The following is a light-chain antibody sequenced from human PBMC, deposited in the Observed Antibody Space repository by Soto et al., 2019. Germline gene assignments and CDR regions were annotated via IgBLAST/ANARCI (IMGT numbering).Light chain of an antibody. CDR3: QRYNTYPLT. CDR1: QNIDAW. CDR2: KAS. J-gene: IGKJ4*01. Sequence: IQMIQSPSTMYASVGDRVNLTCRASQNIDAWLAWYQQKPGKAPKVLIYKASSLESGVPSRFSGSGSGTEFTLTISSLQPDDSATYYCQRYNTYPLTFGGGTKVDIK. V-gene: IGKV1-5*03.